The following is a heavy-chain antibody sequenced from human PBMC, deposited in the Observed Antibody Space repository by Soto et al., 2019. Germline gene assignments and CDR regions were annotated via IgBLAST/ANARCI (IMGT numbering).Heavy chain of an antibody. D-gene: IGHD3-10*01. Sequence: GASVKVSCKTSGYTFTTYVIHWVRQAPGQRLEWMAWINADSGITKSSQEFRDRVTFTRDTSANTVYMEMSSLRSEDTAMYYCAREVIRGVQFDYWGQGTQVTVSS. CDR1: GYTFTTYV. CDR3: AREVIRGVQFDY. V-gene: IGHV1-3*01. CDR2: INADSGIT. J-gene: IGHJ4*02.